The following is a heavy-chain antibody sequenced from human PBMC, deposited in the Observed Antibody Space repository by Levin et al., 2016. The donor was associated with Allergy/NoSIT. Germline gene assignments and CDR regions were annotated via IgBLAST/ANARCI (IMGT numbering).Heavy chain of an antibody. J-gene: IGHJ6*03. CDR3: ARDYRITMVRGVPGYYYYMDV. CDR1: GGSISSSNW. D-gene: IGHD3-10*01. V-gene: IGHV4-4*02. Sequence: GSLRLSCAVSGGSISSSNWWSWVRQPPGKGLEWIGEIYHSGSTNYNPSLKSRVTISVDKSKNQFSLKLSSVTAADTAVYYCARDYRITMVRGVPGYYYYMDVWGKGTTVTVSS. CDR2: IYHSGST.